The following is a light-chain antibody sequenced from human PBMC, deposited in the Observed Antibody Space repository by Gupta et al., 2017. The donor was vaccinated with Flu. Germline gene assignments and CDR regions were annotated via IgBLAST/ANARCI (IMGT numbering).Light chain of an antibody. CDR2: EAS. Sequence: DIQMTQSPSSLSASVGDRVTITCQASQHIGNNLNWYQQKPGKAPKVLIYEASNLQTGVSSRFRGSGSGTNFIFTISSLQPEDIATYYCQQNDIFWSFGGGTKVEIK. CDR3: QQNDIFWS. V-gene: IGKV1-33*01. CDR1: QHIGNN. J-gene: IGKJ4*01.